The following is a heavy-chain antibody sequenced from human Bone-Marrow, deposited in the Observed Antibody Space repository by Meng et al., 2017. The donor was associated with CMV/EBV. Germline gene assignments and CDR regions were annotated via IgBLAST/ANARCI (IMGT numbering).Heavy chain of an antibody. D-gene: IGHD4-23*01. J-gene: IGHJ4*02. CDR2: IYYSGST. Sequence: LRLSCTVSGGSISSSSYYWGWIRQPPGKGLEWIGSIYYSGSTYYNPSLKSRVTISVDTSKNQFSLKLSSVTAADTAVYYCARGTTVVTHDYWGQGTLVTVSS. CDR1: GGSISSSSYY. CDR3: ARGTTVVTHDY. V-gene: IGHV4-39*07.